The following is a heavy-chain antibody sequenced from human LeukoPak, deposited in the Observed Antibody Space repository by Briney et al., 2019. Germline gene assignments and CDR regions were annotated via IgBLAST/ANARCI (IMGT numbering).Heavy chain of an antibody. V-gene: IGHV4-38-2*02. J-gene: IGHJ3*02. D-gene: IGHD3-10*01. CDR2: IYHSGST. CDR1: GYSISSGYY. CDR3: ARDTHYYGSGSPAFDI. Sequence: PSETLSLTCTVSGYSISSGYYWGWIRQPPGKGLEWIGSIYHSGSTYYNPSLKSRDTISVDTSKNQFSLKLSSVTAANTAVYYCARDTHYYGSGSPAFDIWGQGTMVTVSS.